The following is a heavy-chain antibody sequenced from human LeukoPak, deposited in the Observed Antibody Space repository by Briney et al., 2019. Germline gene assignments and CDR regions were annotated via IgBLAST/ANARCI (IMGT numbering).Heavy chain of an antibody. J-gene: IGHJ4*02. CDR3: ARDRNYYYDSSGYYQYYFDY. Sequence: GGSLRLSCAAPGFTFDDYGMSWVRQAPGKGLEWVSGINWNGGSTGYADSVKGRFTISRDNAKNSLYLQMNSLRAEDTALYYCARDRNYYYDSSGYYQYYFDYWGQGTLVAVSS. CDR2: INWNGGST. D-gene: IGHD3-22*01. V-gene: IGHV3-20*04. CDR1: GFTFDDYG.